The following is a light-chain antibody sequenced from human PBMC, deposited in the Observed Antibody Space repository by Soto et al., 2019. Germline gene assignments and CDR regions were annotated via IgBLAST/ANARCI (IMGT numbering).Light chain of an antibody. CDR1: QSISSW. Sequence: DIQLTQSPSTLSPSVGERVTITCRASQSISSWLAWYQQKPGKAPKLLIYKASSLQSGVPSRFSGSGSGTEFTLTISSLQPDDFATYYCQQYNSYPHTFGQGTKLEI. J-gene: IGKJ2*01. CDR3: QQYNSYPHT. CDR2: KAS. V-gene: IGKV1-5*03.